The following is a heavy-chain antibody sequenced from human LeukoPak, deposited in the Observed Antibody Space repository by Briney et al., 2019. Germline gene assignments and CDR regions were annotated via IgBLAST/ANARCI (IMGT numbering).Heavy chain of an antibody. CDR2: ISAYNGNT. CDR1: GYTFTSYD. Sequence: ASVKVSCKASGYTFTSYDINWVRQAPGQGLEWMGWISAYNGNTNYAQKLQGRVTMTTDTSTSTAYMELRSLRSDDTAVYYCARDYRGYSYGYSYYYMDVWGKGTTVTISS. V-gene: IGHV1-18*01. D-gene: IGHD5-18*01. J-gene: IGHJ6*03. CDR3: ARDYRGYSYGYSYYYMDV.